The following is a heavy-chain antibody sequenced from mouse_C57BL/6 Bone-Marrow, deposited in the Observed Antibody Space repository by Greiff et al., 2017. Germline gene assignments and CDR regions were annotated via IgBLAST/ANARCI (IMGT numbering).Heavy chain of an antibody. D-gene: IGHD2-1*01. CDR1: GYTFTGYW. CDR2: ILPGSGST. J-gene: IGHJ4*01. Sequence: QVQLKESGAELMKPGASVKLSCKATGYTFTGYWIEWVKQRPGHGLEWIGEILPGSGSTNYNEKFKGKATFTADTSSNTAYMQLSSLTTAGSSLFYCARSIYYAHYYAREEGGEGSSV. CDR3: ARSIYYAHYYAREE. V-gene: IGHV1-9*01.